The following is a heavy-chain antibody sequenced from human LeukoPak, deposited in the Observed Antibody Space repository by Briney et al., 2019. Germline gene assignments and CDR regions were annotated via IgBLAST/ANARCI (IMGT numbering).Heavy chain of an antibody. CDR3: ARCPPYSDSSDFFN. CDR2: INSDGSST. V-gene: IGHV3-74*01. J-gene: IGHJ4*02. Sequence: GGSLRLSCAASGFTFSSYEMNWVRQAPGKGLVWVSRINSDGSSTSYADSVKGRFTISRDNAKNTLYLQMNSLRAEDTAVYYCARCPPYSDSSDFFNWGQGTLVTVSS. D-gene: IGHD3-22*01. CDR1: GFTFSSYE.